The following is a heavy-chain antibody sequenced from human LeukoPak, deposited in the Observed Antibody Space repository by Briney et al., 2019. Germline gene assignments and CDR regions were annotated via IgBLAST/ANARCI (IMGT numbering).Heavy chain of an antibody. Sequence: GGSLRLSCAASGFTFSSYAMSWVRQAPGKGLEWVSTFSGSDDSTYYADSVKGRFTISRDNSKDTLYLQMSSLRVEDTAVYYCAKGSRTSSYTGADFWGKGTLVTVSS. CDR2: FSGSDDST. D-gene: IGHD2-2*02. CDR1: GFTFSSYA. J-gene: IGHJ4*02. CDR3: AKGSRTSSYTGADF. V-gene: IGHV3-23*01.